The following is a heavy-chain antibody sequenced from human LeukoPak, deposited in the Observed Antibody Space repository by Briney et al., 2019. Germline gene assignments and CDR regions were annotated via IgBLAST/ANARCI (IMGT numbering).Heavy chain of an antibody. CDR3: ARGRVVGALDAFDI. V-gene: IGHV4-59*01. CDR1: GGSISSYY. Sequence: SETLSLTCTVSGGSISSYYWSWIRQPPGKGLERIGYIYYSGSTNYNPSLKSRVTISVDTSKTQFSLKLSSVTAADTAVYYCARGRVVGALDAFDIWGQGTMVTVSS. CDR2: IYYSGST. D-gene: IGHD1-26*01. J-gene: IGHJ3*02.